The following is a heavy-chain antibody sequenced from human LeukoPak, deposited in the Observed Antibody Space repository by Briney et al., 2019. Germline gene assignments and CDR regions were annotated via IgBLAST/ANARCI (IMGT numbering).Heavy chain of an antibody. CDR1: GFTVSSNY. CDR3: ARVVTTSED. CDR2: ISGSGGST. D-gene: IGHD1-14*01. J-gene: IGHJ4*02. V-gene: IGHV3-53*01. Sequence: GGSLRLSCAASGFTVSSNYMSWVRQAPGKGLEWVSAISGSGGSTYYADSVKGRFTISRDNAKNTLYLQMNSLRAEDTAVYYCARVVTTSEDWGQGTLVTVSS.